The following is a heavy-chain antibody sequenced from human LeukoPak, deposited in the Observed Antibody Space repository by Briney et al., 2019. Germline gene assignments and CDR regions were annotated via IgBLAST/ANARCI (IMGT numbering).Heavy chain of an antibody. CDR3: AKDAGLRGYSGYDTYYFDY. J-gene: IGHJ4*02. Sequence: GRSLRLSCAASGFTFDDYAMHWVRQAPGKGLEWVSGISWHSGSIGYADSVKGRFTISRDNAKNSLFLQMNSLRAEDTALYYCAKDAGLRGYSGYDTYYFDYWGQGTLVTVSS. CDR1: GFTFDDYA. D-gene: IGHD5-12*01. CDR2: ISWHSGSI. V-gene: IGHV3-9*01.